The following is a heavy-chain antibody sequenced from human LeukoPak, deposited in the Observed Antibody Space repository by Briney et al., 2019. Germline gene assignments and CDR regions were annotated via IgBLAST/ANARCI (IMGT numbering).Heavy chain of an antibody. V-gene: IGHV3-23*01. J-gene: IGHJ4*02. CDR1: GFTFSSYD. Sequence: GGSLRLSCAASGFTFSSYDMSWVRQAPGKGLEWVSGISGSGGRTYYADSVKGRLTVSRGNSKNTVFLQMNSLRAEDTAIYYCARGGYSNGYDYDYWGQGTLVTVSS. CDR3: ARGGYSNGYDYDY. CDR2: ISGSGGRT. D-gene: IGHD5-18*01.